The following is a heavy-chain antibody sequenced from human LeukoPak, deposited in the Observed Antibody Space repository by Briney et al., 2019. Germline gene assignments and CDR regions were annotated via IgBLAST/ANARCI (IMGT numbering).Heavy chain of an antibody. D-gene: IGHD3-10*01. CDR2: ISVYNGNT. V-gene: IGHV1-18*01. Sequence: GASVKVSCKASGYTFINYGISWVRQAPGQGLEWMGWISVYNGNTNSAQRLQGRVTMTADTSTSTVYMEVRGLRSDDTAVYYCARQFDTDNWFDPWGQGTLVTVSS. J-gene: IGHJ5*02. CDR3: ARQFDTDNWFDP. CDR1: GYTFINYG.